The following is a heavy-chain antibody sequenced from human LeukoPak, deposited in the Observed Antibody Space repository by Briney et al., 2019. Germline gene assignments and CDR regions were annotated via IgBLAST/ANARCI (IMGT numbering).Heavy chain of an antibody. V-gene: IGHV3-23*01. CDR1: GFTVSSYG. CDR3: AKARIAAAGTGAFDV. D-gene: IGHD6-13*01. J-gene: IGHJ3*01. Sequence: GGSLRLSCAASGFTVSSYGMTWVRLAPGKGLEWVSAFSATDGSEQYAESVKGRFTIYRDNSKNSLYLQMNSLRDEDTAVYYCAKARIAAAGTGAFDVWGQGTMVTVSS. CDR2: FSATDGSE.